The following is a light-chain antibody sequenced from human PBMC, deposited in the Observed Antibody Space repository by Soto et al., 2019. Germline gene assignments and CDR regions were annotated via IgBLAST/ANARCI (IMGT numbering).Light chain of an antibody. CDR3: QQYGSSPPIT. J-gene: IGKJ5*01. CDR2: GAS. V-gene: IGKV3-20*01. Sequence: EIVLTQFPRTPSLSPGERATLSCRGLQSVSSSYLAWYQQKPGQAPRLLIYGASSRATGIPDRFSGSGSGTDFTLTISRLEPEDFAVYYCQQYGSSPPITFGQGTRLEIK. CDR1: QSVSSSY.